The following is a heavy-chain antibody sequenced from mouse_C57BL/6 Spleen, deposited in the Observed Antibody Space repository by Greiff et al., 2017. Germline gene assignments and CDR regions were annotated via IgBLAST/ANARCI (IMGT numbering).Heavy chain of an antibody. CDR1: GYSITSGYY. D-gene: IGHD1-1*01. J-gene: IGHJ2*01. CDR3: ARDRHYYGSRGYFDY. V-gene: IGHV3-6*01. Sequence: EVKLLESGPGLVKPSQSLSLTCSVTGYSITSGYYWNWIRQFPGNKLEWMGYISYDGSNNYNPSLKNRISITRDTSKNQFFLKLNSVTTEDTATYYCARDRHYYGSRGYFDYWGQGTTLTVSS. CDR2: ISYDGSN.